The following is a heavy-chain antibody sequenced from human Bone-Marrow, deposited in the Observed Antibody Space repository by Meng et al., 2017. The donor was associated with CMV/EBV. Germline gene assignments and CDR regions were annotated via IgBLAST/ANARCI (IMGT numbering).Heavy chain of an antibody. J-gene: IGHJ6*02. CDR3: ATLHEIQYLYGMDV. V-gene: IGHV3-23*01. Sequence: LSPTCAASGFTFSSYSMSWVRQAPGKGLEWVSDISGSGGSTYYADSVKGRFTISRDNSKNTLYLQMNSLRAEDTAVYYCATLHEIQYLYGMDVWGQGTTVTVSS. CDR1: GFTFSSYS. CDR2: ISGSGGST. D-gene: IGHD4-11*01.